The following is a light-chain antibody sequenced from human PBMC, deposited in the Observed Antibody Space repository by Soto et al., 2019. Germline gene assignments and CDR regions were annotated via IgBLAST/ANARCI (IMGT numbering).Light chain of an antibody. CDR1: SSYVGAYNY. V-gene: IGLV2-8*01. CDR2: EVN. J-gene: IGLJ3*02. CDR3: TSYSGSNIWV. Sequence: QSALTQPPSASGSPGQSVTISCTGTSSYVGAYNYVSWDQHYPGKAPKLMIYEVNKRPSWVPDRVSGSKSGKTASLTVSGLQPEEESDYHCTSYSGSNIWVFGGGTQLTVL.